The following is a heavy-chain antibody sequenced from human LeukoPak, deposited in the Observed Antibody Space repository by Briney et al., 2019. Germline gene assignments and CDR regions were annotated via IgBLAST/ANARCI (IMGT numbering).Heavy chain of an antibody. Sequence: GGSLRLSCVASGFTFNQYWMHWVRQAPGAGLEWVSRLRTDGGRTNYADSVKGRFTISRDNARNTAYLQMNSLRVEDTAVYYCARDHPGSNSLDYWGQGTLVTVSS. CDR3: ARDHPGSNSLDY. J-gene: IGHJ4*02. CDR2: LRTDGGRT. CDR1: GFTFNQYW. V-gene: IGHV3-74*01. D-gene: IGHD4-11*01.